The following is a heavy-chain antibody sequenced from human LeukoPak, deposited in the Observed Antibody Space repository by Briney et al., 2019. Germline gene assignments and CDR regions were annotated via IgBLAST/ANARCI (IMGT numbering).Heavy chain of an antibody. CDR3: ARHSGHIVVVPAAVKWRPLGNAFDI. CDR2: IYHSGST. D-gene: IGHD2-2*01. V-gene: IGHV4-39*01. CDR1: GGSISSSSYY. J-gene: IGHJ3*02. Sequence: PSETLSLTCTVSGGSISSSSYYWGWIRQPPGKGLEWIGSIYHSGSTHYNPSLKSRVTISVDTSKNQFSLKLSSVTAADTAVYYCARHSGHIVVVPAAVKWRPLGNAFDIWGQGTVVTVSS.